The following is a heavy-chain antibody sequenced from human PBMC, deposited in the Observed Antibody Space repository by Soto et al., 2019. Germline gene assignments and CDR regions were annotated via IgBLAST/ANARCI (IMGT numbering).Heavy chain of an antibody. CDR2: SYYSGTT. CDR1: GDSITSNSYF. V-gene: IGHV4-39*01. J-gene: IGHJ4*02. CDR3: ARHFSVDYFDY. Sequence: QLQLQESGPGLVKPSETLSLTCTVSGDSITSNSYFWAWIRQPPGKRLEWIGSSYYSGTTYYNPSLKSRVTISEDRSNNPCSLKQSSVTAADTAVYYCARHFSVDYFDYWGQGALVTVSS.